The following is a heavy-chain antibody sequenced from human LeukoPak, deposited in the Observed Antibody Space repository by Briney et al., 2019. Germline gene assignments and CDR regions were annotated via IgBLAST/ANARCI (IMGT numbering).Heavy chain of an antibody. Sequence: AGGSLRLSCVASGFTFSNYWMSWVRQAPGKGLEWVANIKQDGSEKYYVDSVKGRFTISRDNAKKSLYLQMNSLRAEDTAVYYCARAVLWFGDLDYYYYMDVWGKGTTVTVSS. J-gene: IGHJ6*03. CDR1: GFTFSNYW. V-gene: IGHV3-7*01. CDR2: IKQDGSEK. D-gene: IGHD3-10*01. CDR3: ARAVLWFGDLDYYYYMDV.